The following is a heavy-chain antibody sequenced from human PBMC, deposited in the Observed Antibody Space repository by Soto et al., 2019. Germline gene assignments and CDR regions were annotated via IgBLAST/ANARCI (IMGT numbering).Heavy chain of an antibody. CDR1: GFTFSSYS. CDR3: ARDASERGVVPAAMAYYYSYMDV. Sequence: GGSLRLSCAASGFTFSSYSMNWVRQAPGKGLEWVSSILSSGTHMFYADSVRGRFTISRDNAKNSLYLQMNSLRAEDTAVYYCARDASERGVVPAAMAYYYSYMDVWGKGTTVTVSS. J-gene: IGHJ6*03. CDR2: ILSSGTHM. D-gene: IGHD2-2*01. V-gene: IGHV3-21*04.